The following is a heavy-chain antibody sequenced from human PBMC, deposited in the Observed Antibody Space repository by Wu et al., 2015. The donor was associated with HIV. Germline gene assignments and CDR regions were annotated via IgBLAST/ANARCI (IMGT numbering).Heavy chain of an antibody. Sequence: SGAEVKKASGPQSKVSCKASGYTFTGYYMHWVRQAPGQGLEWMGWINPNSGGTNYAQKFQGRVTMTRDTSISTAYMELSRLRSDDTAVYYCARGDIVVVVAALKTYDYWGQGTLVTVSS. CDR3: ARGDIVVVVAALKTYDY. CDR2: INPNSGGT. V-gene: IGHV1-2*02. CDR1: GYTFTGYY. D-gene: IGHD2-15*01. J-gene: IGHJ4*02.